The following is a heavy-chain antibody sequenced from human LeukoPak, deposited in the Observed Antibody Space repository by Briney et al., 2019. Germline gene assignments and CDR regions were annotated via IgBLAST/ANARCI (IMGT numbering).Heavy chain of an antibody. D-gene: IGHD6-19*01. CDR1: GASISSNNW. J-gene: IGHJ4*02. CDR2: IYHSGSS. CDR3: ALISRGIAVPGTEL. V-gene: IGHV4-4*02. Sequence: SETLSLTCAVSGASISSNNWWSWVRQPPGKGLEWIGEIYHSGSSNYTPSLKSRVTISIDKSKNQFSLKLSSVTAADTAVYYCALISRGIAVPGTELWGQGTLVTVSS.